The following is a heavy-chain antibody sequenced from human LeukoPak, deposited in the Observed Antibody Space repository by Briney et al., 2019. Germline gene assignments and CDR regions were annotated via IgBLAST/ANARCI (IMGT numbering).Heavy chain of an antibody. CDR3: ARVRRPIVVVPAAIYHYYYYYMDV. V-gene: IGHV4-59*01. J-gene: IGHJ6*03. CDR2: IYYSGST. Sequence: PSETLSLTCTVSGGSISSYYWSWIRQPPGKGLEWIGYIYYSGSTNYNPSLKSRVTISVDTSKNQFSLKLSSVTAADTAVYYCARVRRPIVVVPAAIYHYYYYYMDVWGKGTTVTVSS. CDR1: GGSISSYY. D-gene: IGHD2-2*01.